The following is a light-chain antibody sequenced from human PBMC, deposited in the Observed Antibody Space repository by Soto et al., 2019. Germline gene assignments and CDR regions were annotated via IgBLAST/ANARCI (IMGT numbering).Light chain of an antibody. Sequence: TVLTQSPGTLSLSPGDTATLSCRSSQSVGGDYLAWYRQQPGQSPRLLIYGASRRATGIPDRFSGSGSGTHFTLTISRLEPEDFALYYCQQYGNSLWTFGQGTKVEI. CDR3: QQYGNSLWT. V-gene: IGKV3-20*01. J-gene: IGKJ1*01. CDR2: GAS. CDR1: QSVGGDY.